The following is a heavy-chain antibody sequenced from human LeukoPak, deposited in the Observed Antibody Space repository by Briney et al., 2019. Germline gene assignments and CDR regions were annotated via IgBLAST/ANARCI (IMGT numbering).Heavy chain of an antibody. CDR2: ISWNSGSI. J-gene: IGHJ4*02. CDR3: AKDGYSSGRYYFDY. D-gene: IGHD6-19*01. V-gene: IGHV3-9*01. Sequence: GGSLRLSCAASGFTFDDYAMHWVRQAPGKGLEWVSGISWNSGSIGYADSVKGRFTISRDNAKNSLYLQMNSLRAEDTALYYCAKDGYSSGRYYFDYWGQGTLVTVSS. CDR1: GFTFDDYA.